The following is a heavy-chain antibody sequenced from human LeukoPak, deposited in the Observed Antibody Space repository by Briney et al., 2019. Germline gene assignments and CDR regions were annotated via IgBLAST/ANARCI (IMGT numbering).Heavy chain of an antibody. D-gene: IGHD2-21*02. V-gene: IGHV4-38-2*02. CDR1: GYSISSGYY. Sequence: PSETLSLTCAVSGYSISSGYYWGWIRQPPGKGLEWIGSIYHSGSTNYNPSLKSRVTISVDTSKNQFSLKLSSVTAADTAVYYCAREAGGDDAFDIWGQGTMVTVSS. J-gene: IGHJ3*02. CDR3: AREAGGDDAFDI. CDR2: IYHSGST.